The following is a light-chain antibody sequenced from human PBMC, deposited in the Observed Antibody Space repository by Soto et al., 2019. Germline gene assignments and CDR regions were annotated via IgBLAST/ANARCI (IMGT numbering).Light chain of an antibody. CDR3: CSYAGSYDYV. Sequence: QSAPTHPRSVSWSPGQSVAISRTGSSSDVGAYNYVSWYQHNTGKAPKLLIYDVNKRPSGVPDRFSGSKFGNTASLTISGLQADDEATFYCCSYAGSYDYVFGTGTKVTVL. J-gene: IGLJ1*01. V-gene: IGLV2-11*01. CDR2: DVN. CDR1: SSDVGAYNY.